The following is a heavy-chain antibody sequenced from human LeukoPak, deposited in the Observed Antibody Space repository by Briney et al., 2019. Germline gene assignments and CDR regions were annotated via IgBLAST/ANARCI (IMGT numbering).Heavy chain of an antibody. D-gene: IGHD2-2*01. CDR1: AYSISSSNW. J-gene: IGHJ6*04. Sequence: SETLSLTCAVSAYSISSSNWWGWIRQPPGKGLEWIGYIYYSGSTYYNPSLKSRVTMSVDTSKNQFSLKLSSVTAVDTAVYYCAATYLSSTSWEAMDVWGKGTTVIVSS. CDR2: IYYSGST. V-gene: IGHV4-28*01. CDR3: AATYLSSTSWEAMDV.